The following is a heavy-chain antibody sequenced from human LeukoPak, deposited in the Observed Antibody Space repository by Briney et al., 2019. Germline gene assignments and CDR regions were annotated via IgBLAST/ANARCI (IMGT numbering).Heavy chain of an antibody. CDR3: AKGSGYGSGWYYFDY. V-gene: IGHV3-23*01. CDR2: ISGSGGST. Sequence: GGSLRLSCAASGFTFSNYAMNWVRQAPGKGLEWVSAISGSGGSTDYTDSAKGRFTISRDNSNNTLYLQMNSLRAEDTAVYYCAKGSGYGSGWYYFDYWGRGTLVTVSS. J-gene: IGHJ4*02. CDR1: GFTFSNYA. D-gene: IGHD6-19*01.